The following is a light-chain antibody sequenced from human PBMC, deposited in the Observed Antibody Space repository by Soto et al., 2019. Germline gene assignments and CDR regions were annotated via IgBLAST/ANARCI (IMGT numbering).Light chain of an antibody. CDR1: QTISSW. J-gene: IGKJ1*01. V-gene: IGKV1-5*03. CDR3: QNYNSYSEA. Sequence: DIQMTQSPSTLSGSVGDRVTITCRASQTISSWLAWYQQKPGKAPKPLIYKASTLKSGVPSRFSGSGSGTEFTLTISSLQPDDFATYYCQNYNSYSEACGQGTKVDIK. CDR2: KAS.